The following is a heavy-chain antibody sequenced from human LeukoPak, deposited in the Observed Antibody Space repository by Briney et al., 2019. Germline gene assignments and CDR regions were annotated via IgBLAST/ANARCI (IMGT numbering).Heavy chain of an antibody. CDR1: GFTFSSYS. J-gene: IGHJ4*02. Sequence: GGSLRLSCAASGFTFSSYSMNWVRQAPGKGLEWVSSISSSSRYIYYADSVKGRFTISRDNSKNTLYLQMNSLRAEDTAVYYCAKDREEKQLSAGGLYWGQGTLVTVSS. CDR3: AKDREEKQLSAGGLY. D-gene: IGHD6-6*01. V-gene: IGHV3-21*04. CDR2: ISSSSRYI.